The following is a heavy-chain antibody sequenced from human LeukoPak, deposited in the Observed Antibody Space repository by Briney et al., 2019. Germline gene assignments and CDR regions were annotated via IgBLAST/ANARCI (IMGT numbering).Heavy chain of an antibody. D-gene: IGHD2-21*01. CDR2: LNQDGSKN. J-gene: IGHJ4*02. CDR1: GFSFSSYW. CDR3: ARGWVKNDY. Sequence: GGSLRLSCAASGFSFSSYWMSWVRQAPGKGLEWVANLNQDGSKNYYVDPVKGRFTISRDNAKNSLYLQMNTLRAEDTAVYYCARGWVKNDYWGQGILVTVSS. V-gene: IGHV3-7*01.